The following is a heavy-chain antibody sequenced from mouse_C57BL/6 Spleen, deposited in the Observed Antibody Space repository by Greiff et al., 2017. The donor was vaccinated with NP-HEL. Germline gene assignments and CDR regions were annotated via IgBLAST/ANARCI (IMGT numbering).Heavy chain of an antibody. V-gene: IGHV5-15*01. D-gene: IGHD2-5*01. Sequence: EVQLVESGGGLVQPGGSLKLSCAASGFTFSDYGMAWVRQAPRKGPEWVAFISNLAYSIYYADTVTGRFTISRENAKNTLYLEMSSLRSEDTAMYYCASLYSNYYAMDYWGQGTSVTVSS. CDR2: ISNLAYSI. CDR1: GFTFSDYG. J-gene: IGHJ4*01. CDR3: ASLYSNYYAMDY.